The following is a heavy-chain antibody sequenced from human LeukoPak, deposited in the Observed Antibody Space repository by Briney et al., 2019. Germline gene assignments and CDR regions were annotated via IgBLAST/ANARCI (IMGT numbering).Heavy chain of an antibody. CDR3: AQSDILTGIDS. CDR1: GGSISSYY. J-gene: IGHJ4*02. CDR2: IYYSGST. V-gene: IGHV4-59*01. Sequence: SGTLSLTCTVSGGSISSYYWSWIRQPPGKGLEWIGYIYYSGSTNYNPSLKSRVTISVDTSKNQFSLKLSSVTAADTAVYYCAQSDILTGIDSWGQGTLVTVSS. D-gene: IGHD3-9*01.